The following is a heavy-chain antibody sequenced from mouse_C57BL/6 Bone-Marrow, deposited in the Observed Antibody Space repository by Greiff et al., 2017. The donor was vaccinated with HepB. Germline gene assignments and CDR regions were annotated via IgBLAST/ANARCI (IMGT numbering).Heavy chain of an antibody. CDR3: ARRGDSSGYDPFAY. CDR1: GYTFTSYW. V-gene: IGHV1-72*01. D-gene: IGHD3-2*02. Sequence: VQLQQPGAELVKPGASVKLSCKASGYTFTSYWMHWVKQRPGRGLEWIGRIDPNSGGTKYNEKFKSKATLTVDKPSSTAYMQLSRLTSEDSAVYYCARRGDSSGYDPFAYWGQGTLVTVSA. CDR2: IDPNSGGT. J-gene: IGHJ3*01.